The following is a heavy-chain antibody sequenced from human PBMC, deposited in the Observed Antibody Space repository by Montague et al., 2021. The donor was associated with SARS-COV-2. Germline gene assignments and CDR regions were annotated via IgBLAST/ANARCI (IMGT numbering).Heavy chain of an antibody. J-gene: IGHJ4*02. CDR2: IDWDDDK. CDR3: VRIQYHILTGYTDPHFDY. Sequence: PALVKPTQTLTLTCTFSGFSLTTTGMCVSWIRQPPGKALEWLAIIDWDDDKYYSTSLKTRLTISKDISKHQVVLTMTNMDPVDTATYYCVRIQYHILTGYTDPHFDYWGQGTLVTVSS. V-gene: IGHV2-70*13. CDR1: GFSLTTTGMC. D-gene: IGHD3-9*01.